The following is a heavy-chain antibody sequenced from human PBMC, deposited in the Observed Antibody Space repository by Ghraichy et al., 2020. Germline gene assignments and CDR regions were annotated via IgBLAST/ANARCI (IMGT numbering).Heavy chain of an antibody. J-gene: IGHJ4*02. CDR1: GFTFSSYA. CDR3: AKRSAYYGSGSYLYFDY. D-gene: IGHD3-10*01. CDR2: ISGNDTTT. Sequence: GGSLRLSCAASGFTFSSYAMSWVRQAPGKGLEWVSSISGNDTTTFYADSVKGRFTISRDNSKSAPYLQMNSLRAEDTAVYYCAKRSAYYGSGSYLYFDYWGQGILVTVSS. V-gene: IGHV3-23*01.